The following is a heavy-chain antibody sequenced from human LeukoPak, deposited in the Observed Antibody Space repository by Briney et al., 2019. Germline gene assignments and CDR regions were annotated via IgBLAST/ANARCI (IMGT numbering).Heavy chain of an antibody. V-gene: IGHV3-21*01. CDR1: GFTFSSYS. J-gene: IGHJ6*02. Sequence: PGGSLRLSCAASGFTFSSYSMNWVRQAPGKGLEWVSSIRSSSYIYYADSVKGRFTISRDNAKNSLYLQMNSLRAVDTAVYYCARDCSGGSCYGYYYYGMDVWGQGTTVTVSS. D-gene: IGHD2-15*01. CDR3: ARDCSGGSCYGYYYYGMDV. CDR2: IRSSSYI.